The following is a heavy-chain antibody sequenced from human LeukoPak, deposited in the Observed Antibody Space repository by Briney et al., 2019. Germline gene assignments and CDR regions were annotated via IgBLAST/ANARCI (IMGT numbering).Heavy chain of an antibody. J-gene: IGHJ4*02. CDR3: ARDHYDFWSGYLQSPDY. D-gene: IGHD3-3*01. Sequence: ASVKVSCKASGGTFSSYAISWVRQAPGRGLEWMGRIIPIFGTANYAQKFQGRVTITTDESTSTAYMELSSLRSEDTAVYYCARDHYDFWSGYLQSPDYWGQGTLVTVSS. V-gene: IGHV1-69*05. CDR2: IIPIFGTA. CDR1: GGTFSSYA.